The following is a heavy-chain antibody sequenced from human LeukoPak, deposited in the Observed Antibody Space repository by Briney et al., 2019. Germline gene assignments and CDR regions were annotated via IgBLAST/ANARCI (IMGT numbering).Heavy chain of an antibody. V-gene: IGHV1-18*01. J-gene: IGHJ6*03. Sequence: ASVKVSCKASGYTFTSYGISWVRQAPGQGLEWMGWISAYNGNTNYAQKLQGRVTMTTDTSTSTAYMELRSLRSGDTAVYYCARDPPGSYYYYYMDVWGKGTTVTISS. CDR1: GYTFTSYG. CDR2: ISAYNGNT. CDR3: ARDPPGSYYYYYMDV.